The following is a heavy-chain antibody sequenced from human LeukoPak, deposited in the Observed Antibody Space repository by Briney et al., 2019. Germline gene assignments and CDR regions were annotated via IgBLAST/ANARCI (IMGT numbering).Heavy chain of an antibody. J-gene: IGHJ3*02. Sequence: SETLSLTCGVYGGSFSAYYWSWIRQPPGKGLEWIGEIYHSGSPNYNPTLKSRVTISVDTSKNQFSLKLSSVTAADTAVYYCARPIAGAGMLAFDIWGQGTMVTVSS. CDR2: IYHSGSP. D-gene: IGHD6-13*01. CDR1: GGSFSAYY. V-gene: IGHV4-34*01. CDR3: ARPIAGAGMLAFDI.